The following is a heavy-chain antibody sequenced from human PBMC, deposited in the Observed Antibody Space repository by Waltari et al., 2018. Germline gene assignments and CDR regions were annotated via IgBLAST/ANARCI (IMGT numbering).Heavy chain of an antibody. CDR3: ASLSGSRDY. CDR1: GGSISRRSYY. D-gene: IGHD1-26*01. J-gene: IGHJ4*02. CDR2: IYYSGST. V-gene: IGHV4-39*01. Sequence: QLQLQESGQGLVKPSETLSLTCTVSGGSISRRSYYWGWIRQPRGKGLEWIGSIYYSGSTYYNPSLKSRVTISVDTSKNQFSLKLSSVTAADTAMYYCASLSGSRDYWGQGTLVTVSS.